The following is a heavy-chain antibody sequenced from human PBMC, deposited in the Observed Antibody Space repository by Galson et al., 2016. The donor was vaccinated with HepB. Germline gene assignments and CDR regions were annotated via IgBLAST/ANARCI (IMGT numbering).Heavy chain of an antibody. CDR2: INPKSGGT. Sequence: SVKVSCKASGDTFNAYYIHWVRQAPAIGLEWMGRINPKSGGTDYAQKFEGRVTLTKDSAITTAYLELSRLTSDDTAVYFFATDALPLVARPSPYNWFDTWGPGTAVTVSS. CDR3: ATDALPLVARPSPYNWFDT. J-gene: IGHJ5*02. V-gene: IGHV1-2*06. D-gene: IGHD6-6*01. CDR1: GDTFNAYY.